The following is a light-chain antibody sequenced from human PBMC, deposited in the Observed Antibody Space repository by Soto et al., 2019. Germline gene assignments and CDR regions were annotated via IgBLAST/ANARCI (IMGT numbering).Light chain of an antibody. CDR2: AAS. Sequence: IHMTQSPSSLSASVGYRVTITCRASETISNFFNWYQQKPGKAPKLLIYAASSLQSGVPSRFSGRGSGTDFTLTISSLQPEDIATYYCQQSYSTPITFGQGTRLEIK. CDR3: QQSYSTPIT. CDR1: ETISNF. V-gene: IGKV1-39*01. J-gene: IGKJ5*01.